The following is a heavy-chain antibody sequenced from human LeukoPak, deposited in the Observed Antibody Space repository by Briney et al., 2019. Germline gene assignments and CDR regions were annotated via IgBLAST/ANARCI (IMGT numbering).Heavy chain of an antibody. J-gene: IGHJ4*02. CDR1: GGSISSGSYY. CDR3: ARDLPSGTTGTTSGY. Sequence: SETLSLTCTVSGGSISSGSYYWSWIRQPAGKGLEWIGSIYHSGSTYYNPSLKSRVTISVDTSKNQFSLKLSSVTAADTAVYYCARDLPSGTTGTTSGYWGQGTLVTVSS. V-gene: IGHV4-39*07. CDR2: IYHSGST. D-gene: IGHD1-1*01.